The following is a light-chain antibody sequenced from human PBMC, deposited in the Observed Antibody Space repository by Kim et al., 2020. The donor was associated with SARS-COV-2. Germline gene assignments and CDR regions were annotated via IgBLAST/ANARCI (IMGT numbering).Light chain of an antibody. V-gene: IGKV3-20*01. CDR2: GAS. J-gene: IGKJ1*01. CDR3: QQYGTSPWT. Sequence: SPGDRATRSGRASQSVSSSYLAWYQQKSGQAPRLLIYGASSRATGIPDRFSGSGSGTDFTLTISRLEPEDFAVYYCQQYGTSPWTFGQGTKVDIK. CDR1: QSVSSSY.